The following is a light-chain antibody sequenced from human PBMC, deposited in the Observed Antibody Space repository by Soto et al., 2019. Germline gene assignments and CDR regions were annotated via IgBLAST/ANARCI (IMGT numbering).Light chain of an antibody. Sequence: DIQMTQSPSSLFASVGDRVTITCQATQDINIYLNWYQQTKGKAPNILIYDASNLEIGVPSRFSGSGSGTHFTFPISSLQTEDIATYYCQQYDILPITFGRGTRLEIK. CDR1: QDINIY. CDR2: DAS. V-gene: IGKV1-33*01. J-gene: IGKJ5*01. CDR3: QQYDILPIT.